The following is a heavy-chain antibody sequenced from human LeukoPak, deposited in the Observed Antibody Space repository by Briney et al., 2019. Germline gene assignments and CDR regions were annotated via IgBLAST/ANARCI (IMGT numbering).Heavy chain of an antibody. CDR2: INPNSGGT. CDR1: GYTFTGYY. V-gene: IGHV1-2*06. CDR3: ARERLIWSGYSTFDY. D-gene: IGHD3-3*01. J-gene: IGHJ4*02. Sequence: GASVKVSCKASGYTFTGYYMHWVRQAPGQGLEWMGRINPNSGGTNYAQKFQGGVTMTRDTSISTAYMELSRLRSDDTAVYYCARERLIWSGYSTFDYWGQGTLVTVSS.